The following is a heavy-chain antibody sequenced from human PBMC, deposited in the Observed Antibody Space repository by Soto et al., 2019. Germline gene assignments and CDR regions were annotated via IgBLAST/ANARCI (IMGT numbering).Heavy chain of an antibody. CDR1: GYTFTSYG. V-gene: IGHV1-69*13. CDR2: IIPIFGTA. Sequence: SVKVSCKASGYTFTSYGISWVRQAPGQGLEWMGGIIPIFGTANYAQKYQGRVTITADESTSTAYMELSSLRSEDTAVYYCAREIAAAGTYYFDYWGQGTLVTVSS. CDR3: AREIAAAGTYYFDY. D-gene: IGHD6-13*01. J-gene: IGHJ4*02.